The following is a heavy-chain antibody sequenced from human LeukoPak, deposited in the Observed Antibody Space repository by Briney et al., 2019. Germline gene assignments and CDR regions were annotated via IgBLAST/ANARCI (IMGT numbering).Heavy chain of an antibody. J-gene: IGHJ3*02. CDR3: ARFGGPHAFDI. D-gene: IGHD3-3*01. Sequence: SETLSLTCTVSGGSISSYYWSWIRQPPGKGLEWIGYIYDSGSTNYNPSLKSRVTISVDTSKNHFSLTLSSVTAADTAVYYCARFGGPHAFDIWGQGTMVTVSS. CDR1: GGSISSYY. CDR2: IYDSGST. V-gene: IGHV4-59*01.